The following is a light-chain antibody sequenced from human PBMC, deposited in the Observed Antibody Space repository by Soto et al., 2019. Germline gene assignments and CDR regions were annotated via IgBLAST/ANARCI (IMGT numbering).Light chain of an antibody. J-gene: IGLJ1*01. CDR3: LLSYNGPYV. CDR2: DTT. CDR1: TGAVTNGHY. V-gene: IGLV7-46*01. Sequence: QCVGTQDTSLTVSPGGTVTLTCGASTGAVTNGHYPYWFQQKPGQAPRTLIYDTTNRHSWTPARFSGSLLGAKAALTLSGAQPEDEAEYYCLLSYNGPYVFGTGTKVAVL.